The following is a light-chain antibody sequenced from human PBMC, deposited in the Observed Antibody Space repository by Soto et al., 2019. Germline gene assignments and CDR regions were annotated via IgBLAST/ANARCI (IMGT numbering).Light chain of an antibody. J-gene: IGKJ5*01. Sequence: EFVFTQSPCTLSLSPGERATLSCRASQSVSTSFLAWYQQKPGQAPRLLIYGAFSRATGIPDRFSGSGSGTDFTLTISRLEPEDFAVYYCQQYGNSIPITFGQGTRLENK. CDR3: QQYGNSIPIT. CDR2: GAF. CDR1: QSVSTSF. V-gene: IGKV3-20*01.